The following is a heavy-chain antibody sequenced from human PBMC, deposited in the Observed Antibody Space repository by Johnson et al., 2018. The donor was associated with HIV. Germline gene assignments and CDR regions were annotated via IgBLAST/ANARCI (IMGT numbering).Heavy chain of an antibody. CDR2: TNSDGVT. V-gene: IGHV3-74*01. Sequence: VQLVESGGGLVQPGGSLRLSCAASGLIFSRSWMHWVRQAPGKGLVWVSRTNSDGVTTYADSVNGRFTISSHKAKNTLHLQMNSLRVEDTALYYCAKGGDTTGYDSFDIWGQGTMVTVSS. D-gene: IGHD1-26*01. CDR3: AKGGDTTGYDSFDI. J-gene: IGHJ3*02. CDR1: GLIFSRSW.